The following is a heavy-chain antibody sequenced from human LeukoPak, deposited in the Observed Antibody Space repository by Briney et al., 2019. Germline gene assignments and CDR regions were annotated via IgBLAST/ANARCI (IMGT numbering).Heavy chain of an antibody. CDR1: GFTFSSYE. CDR2: ISSSGSTI. J-gene: IGHJ4*02. D-gene: IGHD3-10*01. Sequence: PGGSLRLSCAASGFTFSSYEMNWVRQAPGKGLEWVSYISSSGSTIYYADSVKGRFTISRDNSKNTLYLQMNSLKTEDTAVYYCAKSPPYGSGSYFDWGQGTLVTVSS. CDR3: AKSPPYGSGSYFD. V-gene: IGHV3-48*03.